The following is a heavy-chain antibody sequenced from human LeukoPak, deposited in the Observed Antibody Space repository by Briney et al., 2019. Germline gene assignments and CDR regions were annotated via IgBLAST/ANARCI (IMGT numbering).Heavy chain of an antibody. J-gene: IGHJ6*04. D-gene: IGHD3-10*02. CDR3: AELGITMIGGV. CDR2: IRSKAYGGTT. V-gene: IGHV3-49*04. CDR1: GFTFGDYA. Sequence: GGSLRLSCTASGFTFGDYAMSWVRQAPGKGLEWVGFIRSKAYGGTTEYAASVKGRFTISRDDSKSIAYLQMNSLKTEDTAVYYCAELGITMIGGVWGKGTTVTISS.